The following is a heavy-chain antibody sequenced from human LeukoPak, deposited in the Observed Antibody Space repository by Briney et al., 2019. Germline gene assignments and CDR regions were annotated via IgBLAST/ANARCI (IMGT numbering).Heavy chain of an antibody. Sequence: PSETLSLTCAVYGGSFSGYYWSWIRQPPGKGLEWIGEINHSGSTNYNPSLKSRVTISVDTSKNQFSLKLSSVTAADTAVYYCARQGYHDYVWGSYEIDIWGQGTMVTVSS. CDR2: INHSGST. V-gene: IGHV4-34*01. CDR1: GGSFSGYY. CDR3: ARQGYHDYVWGSYEIDI. D-gene: IGHD3-16*01. J-gene: IGHJ3*02.